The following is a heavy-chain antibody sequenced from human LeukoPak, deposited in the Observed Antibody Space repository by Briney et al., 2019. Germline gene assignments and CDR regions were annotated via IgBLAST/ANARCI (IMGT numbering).Heavy chain of an antibody. CDR1: GFTFSTAW. Sequence: AGRSLRLSCAAAGFTFSTAWTSCVRHPPGNGLEWDGCIKSKTDGGKKDYAAPVKVRFTISRYDSKNTLYLQMNSLKTEDTAVYYCTTQVGYSSSPFDYWGQGTLVTVSS. D-gene: IGHD6-6*01. V-gene: IGHV3-15*01. CDR2: IKSKTDGGKK. J-gene: IGHJ4*02. CDR3: TTQVGYSSSPFDY.